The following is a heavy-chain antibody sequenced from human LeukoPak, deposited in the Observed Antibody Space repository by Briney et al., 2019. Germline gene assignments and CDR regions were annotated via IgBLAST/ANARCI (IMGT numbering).Heavy chain of an antibody. Sequence: GGSLRLSCAASGFIFSSYAMTWVRQAPGRGLEWLSTISGSGTTTYYVDSVKGRFTVSRDNSKNTLYLQMSSLRAGDTAVYYCARAGHYGSGSYYSDYWGRGTLVTVSP. CDR2: ISGSGTTT. CDR3: ARAGHYGSGSYYSDY. V-gene: IGHV3-23*01. CDR1: GFIFSSYA. J-gene: IGHJ4*02. D-gene: IGHD3-10*01.